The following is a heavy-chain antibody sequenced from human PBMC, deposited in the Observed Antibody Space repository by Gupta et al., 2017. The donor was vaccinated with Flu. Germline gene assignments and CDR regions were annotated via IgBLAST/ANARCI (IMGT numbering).Heavy chain of an antibody. Sequence: EEKLVESGGGLVQPGGSLRLSCAASGFTFSSYEMNWVRQVPGKGLEWLSYMSSSSSTRYYADSVKGRFTISKDYARKSLILQMNSLRAEDTAVYYCARTGEDGGAGSPPCFDLWGRGTLVTVSS. CDR1: GFTFSSYE. CDR3: ARTGEDGGAGSPPCFDL. J-gene: IGHJ2*01. CDR2: MSSSSSTR. V-gene: IGHV3-48*03. D-gene: IGHD1-1*01.